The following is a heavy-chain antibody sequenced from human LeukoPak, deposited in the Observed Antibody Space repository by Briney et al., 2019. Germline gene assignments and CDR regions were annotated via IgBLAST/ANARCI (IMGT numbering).Heavy chain of an antibody. CDR3: ARDSSGPLH. CDR2: IYSSGGT. V-gene: IGHV3-66*01. J-gene: IGHJ4*02. Sequence: GGSLRLSCAASGFTVSNNYMSWVRQAPGKGLEWVSVIYSSGGTYYADSVKGRFTISRDNSKNTLYLQMNSLRAEDTAVYYCARDSSGPLHRGQGTLVTVSS. D-gene: IGHD6-19*01. CDR1: GFTVSNNY.